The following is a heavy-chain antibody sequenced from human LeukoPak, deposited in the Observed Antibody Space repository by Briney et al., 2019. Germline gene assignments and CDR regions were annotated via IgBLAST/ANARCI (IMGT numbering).Heavy chain of an antibody. V-gene: IGHV4-4*09. CDR3: ARHRAGGATPFDY. Sequence: SETLSLTCTVSGGSISSYYWSWIRQPPGKGLEWIGYIYTSGSTNYNPSLKSRVTISVDTSKNQFSLKLSSVTAADTAVYYCARHRAGGATPFDYWGQGTLVTVSS. CDR2: IYTSGST. CDR1: GGSISSYY. J-gene: IGHJ4*02. D-gene: IGHD1-26*01.